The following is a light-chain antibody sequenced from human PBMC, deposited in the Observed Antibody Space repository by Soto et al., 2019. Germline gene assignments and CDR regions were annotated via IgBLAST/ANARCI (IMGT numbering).Light chain of an antibody. Sequence: QAVVTQEPSFSVSLGGPVPLLFGLPPGSVSSNPYPSGYQQTPGQPPRTLIYNTNPRSSGVPDRFSGSILGNRAALTITGAQADDESDYYCVLYMGSDIWVFGGGTKLTVL. CDR2: NTN. V-gene: IGLV8-61*01. J-gene: IGLJ3*02. CDR3: VLYMGSDIWV. CDR1: PGSVSSNPY.